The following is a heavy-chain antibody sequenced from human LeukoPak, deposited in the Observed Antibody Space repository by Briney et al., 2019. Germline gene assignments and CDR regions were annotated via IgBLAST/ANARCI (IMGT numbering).Heavy chain of an antibody. CDR3: SSRLLTGSDY. CDR1: GGFVSRCDYY. J-gene: IGHJ4*02. Sequence: SETLSPTCTVSGGFVSRCDYYWSWIRQPPGKGLEWIGYIYYSGGTYYNPSLKSRVTISVDTSKNQFSLKLSSVTAADTAVYYCSSRLLTGSDYWGQGTLVTVSS. D-gene: IGHD3-9*01. CDR2: IYYSGGT. V-gene: IGHV4-30-4*01.